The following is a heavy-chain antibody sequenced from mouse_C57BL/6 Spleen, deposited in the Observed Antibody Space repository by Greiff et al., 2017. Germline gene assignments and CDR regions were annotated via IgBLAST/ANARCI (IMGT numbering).Heavy chain of an antibody. CDR1: GFNIKDDY. D-gene: IGHD3-2*02. CDR3: TPEGTAQALAY. CDR2: IDPENGDT. Sequence: DVQLQESGAELVRPGASVKLSCTASGFNIKDDYMHWVKQRPEQGLEWIGWIDPENGDTEYASKFQGKATITADTSSNTAYLQLSSLTSEDTAVYYCTPEGTAQALAYWGQGTLVTVSA. J-gene: IGHJ3*01. V-gene: IGHV14-4*01.